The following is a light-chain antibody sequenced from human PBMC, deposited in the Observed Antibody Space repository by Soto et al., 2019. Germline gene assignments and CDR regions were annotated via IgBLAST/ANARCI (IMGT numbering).Light chain of an antibody. CDR3: ISYTSSSTLV. CDR2: GVN. J-gene: IGLJ2*01. Sequence: QSALTQPASDSGSPGQSITICCTGTSSDVGGYNYVSWYQHQPGKAPKLMFYGVNNRPSGVSNRFSASKSGNTASLTISGLQAEDEADYYCISYTSSSTLVFGGGTKVTVL. CDR1: SSDVGGYNY. V-gene: IGLV2-14*03.